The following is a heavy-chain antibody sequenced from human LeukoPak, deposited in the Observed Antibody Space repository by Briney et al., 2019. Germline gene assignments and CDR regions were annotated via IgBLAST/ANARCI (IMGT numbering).Heavy chain of an antibody. J-gene: IGHJ4*02. D-gene: IGHD2-15*01. CDR1: GFTFSSYS. CDR2: ISSSSSYI. CDR3: ARDLGHCSGGSCYPH. Sequence: PGGPLRLSCAASGFTFSSYSMNWVRQAPGKGLEWVSSISSSSSYIYYADSVKGRFTISRDNAKNSLYLQMNSLRAEDTAVYYCARDLGHCSGGSCYPHWGQGTLVTVSS. V-gene: IGHV3-21*01.